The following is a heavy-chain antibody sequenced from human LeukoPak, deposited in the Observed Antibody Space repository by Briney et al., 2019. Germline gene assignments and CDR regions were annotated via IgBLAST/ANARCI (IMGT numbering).Heavy chain of an antibody. CDR1: GYSFTSYW. Sequence: THGESLKISCKGSGYSFTSYWIGWVRQMPGKGLEWMGIIYPGDSDTRYSPSFQGQVTISADKSISTAYLQWSSLKASDTAMYYCARINVVVPAASWFDPWGQGTLVTVSS. D-gene: IGHD2-2*01. CDR2: IYPGDSDT. J-gene: IGHJ5*02. CDR3: ARINVVVPAASWFDP. V-gene: IGHV5-51*01.